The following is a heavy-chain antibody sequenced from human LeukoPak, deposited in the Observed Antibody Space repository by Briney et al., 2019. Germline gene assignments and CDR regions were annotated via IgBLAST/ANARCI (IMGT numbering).Heavy chain of an antibody. J-gene: IGHJ4*02. CDR3: ARPNYYGSGFQY. V-gene: IGHV3-66*01. D-gene: IGHD3-10*01. CDR1: GFTFSSYA. Sequence: GGSLRLSCAASGFTFSSYAMSWVRQAPGKGLEWVSLIYSGGDTYYADSVKGRFTISRDNSKNTLYLEMNNLRAEDTAVYYCARPNYYGSGFQYWGQGTLVTVSS. CDR2: IYSGGDT.